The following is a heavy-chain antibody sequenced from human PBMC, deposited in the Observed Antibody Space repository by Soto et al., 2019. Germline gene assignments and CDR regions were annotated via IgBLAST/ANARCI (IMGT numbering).Heavy chain of an antibody. D-gene: IGHD3-10*01. CDR2: ISGSGGST. V-gene: IGHV3-23*01. CDR3: AKAYYYGSGSYDY. J-gene: IGHJ4*02. Sequence: GESLKISCAASGFTFSSYAMSWVRQAPGKGLEWVSAISGSGGSTYYADSVKGRFTISRDNSKNTLYLQMNSLRAEDTAVYYCAKAYYYGSGSYDYWGQGTLVTVSS. CDR1: GFTFSSYA.